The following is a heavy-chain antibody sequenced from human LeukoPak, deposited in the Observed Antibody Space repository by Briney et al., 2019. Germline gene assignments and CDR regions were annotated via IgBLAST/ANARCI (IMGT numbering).Heavy chain of an antibody. D-gene: IGHD3-10*01. CDR3: ARHMVRGVIEMVFDY. CDR1: GGTFSSYA. V-gene: IGHV1-69*13. Sequence: SVKVSCKAPGGTFSSYAISWVRQAPGQGLEWMGGIIPIFGTANYAQKFQGRVTITADESTSTAYMELSSLRSEDTAVYYCARHMVRGVIEMVFDYWGQGTLVTVSS. J-gene: IGHJ4*02. CDR2: IIPIFGTA.